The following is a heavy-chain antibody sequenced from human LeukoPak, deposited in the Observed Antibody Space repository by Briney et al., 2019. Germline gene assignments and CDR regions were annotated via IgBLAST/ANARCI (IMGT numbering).Heavy chain of an antibody. J-gene: IGHJ4*02. D-gene: IGHD3-10*01. CDR2: ISSSGSNT. V-gene: IGHV3-48*03. CDR3: ARNYYGSD. Sequence: PGGSLRLSCAASGFTFSSYEMKWVRQAPGKGLEWVSLISSSGSNTYYADSVKGRFTISRDNAKNSLYLQMNSLRAEDTAVYYCARNYYGSDWGQGTLVTASS. CDR1: GFTFSSYE.